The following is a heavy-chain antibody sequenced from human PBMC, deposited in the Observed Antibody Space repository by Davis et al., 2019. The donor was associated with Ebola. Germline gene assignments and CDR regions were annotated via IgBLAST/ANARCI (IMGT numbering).Heavy chain of an antibody. Sequence: PGGSLRLSCAASGFTFSSYWMSWVRQAPGKGLEWVANIKQDGSEKYYVDSVKGRFTISRDNAKNSLYLQMNSLRAEDTAVYYCARLQLPRVAYYYYYYMDVWGKGTTVTVSS. J-gene: IGHJ6*03. CDR2: IKQDGSEK. CDR3: ARLQLPRVAYYYYYYMDV. D-gene: IGHD6-6*01. CDR1: GFTFSSYW. V-gene: IGHV3-7*01.